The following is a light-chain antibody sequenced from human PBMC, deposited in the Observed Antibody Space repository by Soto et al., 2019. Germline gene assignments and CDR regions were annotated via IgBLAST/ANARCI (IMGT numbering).Light chain of an antibody. CDR2: DAS. J-gene: IGKJ5*01. CDR1: QLVSSN. CDR3: QQRSNWPPIT. V-gene: IGKV3-11*01. Sequence: EVLLTQSPGPLSFSPGERATLSCRASQLVSSNFLAWYQQKPGQAPRLLIYDASNRATGIPARFSGSGSGTDFTLTISSLEPEDFAVYYCQQRSNWPPITFGQGTRLEIK.